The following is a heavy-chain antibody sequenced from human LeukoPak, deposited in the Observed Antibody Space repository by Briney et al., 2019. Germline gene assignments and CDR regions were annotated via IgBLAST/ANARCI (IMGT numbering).Heavy chain of an antibody. D-gene: IGHD5-24*01. Sequence: SVKVSCKASGGTFSSYAISWVRQAPGQGLEWMGGIIPIFGTANYAQKFQGRVTITADESTSTAYMELSSLRSEDTAVYYCAKSDHRWLQLNFDYWGQGTLVTVSS. J-gene: IGHJ4*02. CDR1: GGTFSSYA. CDR3: AKSDHRWLQLNFDY. CDR2: IIPIFGTA. V-gene: IGHV1-69*01.